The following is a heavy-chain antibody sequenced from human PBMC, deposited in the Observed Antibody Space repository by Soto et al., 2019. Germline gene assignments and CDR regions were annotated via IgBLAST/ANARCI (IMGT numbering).Heavy chain of an antibody. CDR2: INGGGGTT. CDR3: AKIICTTNCYDY. V-gene: IGHV3-23*01. CDR1: GFTFSSYA. Sequence: GGSLRLSCTASGFTFSSYAMSWVRQAPGKGLEWVSSINGGGGTTNYADSVKGRFTISRDNSKNTMYLQMNSLRAEDTALYFCAKIICTTNCYDYWGQGTLVTSPQ. D-gene: IGHD2-2*01. J-gene: IGHJ4*02.